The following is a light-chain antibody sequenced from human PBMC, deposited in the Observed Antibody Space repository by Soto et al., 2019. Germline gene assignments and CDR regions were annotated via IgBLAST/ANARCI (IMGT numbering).Light chain of an antibody. Sequence: EVVVRQSPSTPSGSPVECCTLSYRASQGIGDTLAWYQHKPGQTPRLLIYDTPTRANGVPTRFSGSRSGAEFTLTINSLQSEDFAVYYCQHYNNWPLTFGGGTKVDIK. CDR3: QHYNNWPLT. J-gene: IGKJ4*01. CDR2: DTP. V-gene: IGKV3-15*01. CDR1: QGIGDT.